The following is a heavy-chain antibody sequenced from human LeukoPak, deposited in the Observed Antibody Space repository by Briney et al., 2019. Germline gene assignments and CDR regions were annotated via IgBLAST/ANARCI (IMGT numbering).Heavy chain of an antibody. CDR3: ARESYDLYCFDY. D-gene: IGHD3-22*01. Sequence: GRSLRLSCAASGFTFSGYAMHWVRQAPGKGLEWVAVISYDGSNKYYADSVKGRFTISRDNSKNTLYLQMNSLRAEDTAVYYCARESYDLYCFDYWGQGTLVTVSS. J-gene: IGHJ4*02. CDR2: ISYDGSNK. V-gene: IGHV3-30*04. CDR1: GFTFSGYA.